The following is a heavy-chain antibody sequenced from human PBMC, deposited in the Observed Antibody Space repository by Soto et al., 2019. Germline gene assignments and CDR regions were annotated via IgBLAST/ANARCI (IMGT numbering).Heavy chain of an antibody. D-gene: IGHD1-1*01. CDR2: ISGSGGST. CDR1: GFTFSSYA. CDR3: ANASHSPRSQLGY. J-gene: IGHJ4*02. V-gene: IGHV3-23*01. Sequence: GGSLRLSCAASGFTFSSYAMSWVRQAPGKGLEWVSAISGSGGSTYYADSVKGRFTISRDNSKNTLYLQMNSLRAEDTAVYYCANASHSPRSQLGYWGQGTLVTVSS.